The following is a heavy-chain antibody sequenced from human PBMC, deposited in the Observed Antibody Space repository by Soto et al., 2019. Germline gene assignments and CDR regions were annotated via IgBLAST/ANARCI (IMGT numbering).Heavy chain of an antibody. Sequence: EVQLVESGGGLIQPGGSLRLSCAASGFSVSSNYMSWVRQAPGKGLEWVSVIYSGGNTHYADSVKGRFTTSRDNSKNTLYLQMNSLRAEDTAVYYCARDSTWIPHYHYGMDVWGQGTTVTVSS. CDR3: ARDSTWIPHYHYGMDV. D-gene: IGHD5-18*01. J-gene: IGHJ6*02. V-gene: IGHV3-53*01. CDR1: GFSVSSNY. CDR2: IYSGGNT.